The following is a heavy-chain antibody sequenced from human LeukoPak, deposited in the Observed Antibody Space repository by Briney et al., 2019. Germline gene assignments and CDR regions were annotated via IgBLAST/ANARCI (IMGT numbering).Heavy chain of an antibody. J-gene: IGHJ3*02. V-gene: IGHV3-30-3*01. Sequence: PGGSLRLSCAASGFTFSSYAMHWVRQAPGKGLEWVAVISYDGSNKYYADSVKGRFTISRDNSKNTLYLQMNSLRAEDTALYYCAKDMTTSGSYFDAFDIWGQGTMVTVSS. CDR2: ISYDGSNK. CDR3: AKDMTTSGSYFDAFDI. CDR1: GFTFSSYA. D-gene: IGHD1-26*01.